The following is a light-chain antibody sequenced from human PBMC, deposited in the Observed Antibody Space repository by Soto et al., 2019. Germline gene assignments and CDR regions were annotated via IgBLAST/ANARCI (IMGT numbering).Light chain of an antibody. V-gene: IGLV2-14*03. J-gene: IGLJ1*01. CDR3: SSYTTSNTRQIV. CDR2: DVS. Sequence: QSLLTQPSSVSGAPGQSITISSPGTSSDVGGYNYVSWYQHHPGKAPKLMIFDVSNRPSGVSNRFSGSKSGNTASLTISGLQPEDEADYYCSSYTTSNTRQIVFGTGTKVTVL. CDR1: SSDVGGYNY.